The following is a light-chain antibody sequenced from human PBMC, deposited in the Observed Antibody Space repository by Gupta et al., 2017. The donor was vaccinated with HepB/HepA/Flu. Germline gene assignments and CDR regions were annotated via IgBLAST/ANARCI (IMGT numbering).Light chain of an antibody. CDR1: QSLVYSDGNTY. CDR3: MQGTHWPPT. J-gene: IGKJ1*01. Sequence: DVVMTQSPLSLPVTLGQPASISCRSSQSLVYSDGNTYLNWFQQRPGQSPRRIIYKVSNRDSGVPDRFSGSWSGTDFTLKISRVEAEDVGVYYCMQGTHWPPTFGQGTKVEIK. CDR2: KVS. V-gene: IGKV2-30*01.